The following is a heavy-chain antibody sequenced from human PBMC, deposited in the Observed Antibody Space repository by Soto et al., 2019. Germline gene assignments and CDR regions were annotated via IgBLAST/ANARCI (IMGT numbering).Heavy chain of an antibody. CDR2: IIPILGIA. J-gene: IGHJ5*02. CDR3: ARDYYDILSGNWFDP. V-gene: IGHV1-69*04. Sequence: SVKVSCKASGGTFSSYTISWVRQAPGQGLEWMGRIIPILGIANYAQKFQGRVTITADKSTSTAYMELSSLRSEDTAVYYCARDYYDILSGNWFDPWGQGTLVTVSS. D-gene: IGHD3-9*01. CDR1: GGTFSSYT.